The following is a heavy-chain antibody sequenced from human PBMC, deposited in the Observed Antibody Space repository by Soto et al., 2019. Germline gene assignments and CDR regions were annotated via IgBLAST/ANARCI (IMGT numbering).Heavy chain of an antibody. Sequence: SETLSLTCAVYGGSFSGYYWSWIRQPPGKGLEWIGEINHSGSTNYNPSLKSRVTISVDTSKNQFSLKLSSVTAADTAVYYCARTYYYGPGASSNWFDPWGQGTLVTVSS. J-gene: IGHJ5*02. CDR3: ARTYYYGPGASSNWFDP. D-gene: IGHD3-10*01. CDR1: GGSFSGYY. V-gene: IGHV4-34*01. CDR2: INHSGST.